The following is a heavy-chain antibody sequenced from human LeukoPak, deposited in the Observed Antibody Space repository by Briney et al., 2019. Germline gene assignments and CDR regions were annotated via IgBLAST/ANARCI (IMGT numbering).Heavy chain of an antibody. V-gene: IGHV3-7*01. Sequence: GVSLRRSWAGCGFAGSECWMRWVRQAPGKGLEWVAYIKKTGSETYYVDSVKGRFTITRDNTRNSLFLQMYSLRAEDTAVYFCAREDGYCGGGTCYSYFDSWGQGTLVTVSS. CDR2: IKKTGSET. CDR1: GFAGSECW. D-gene: IGHD2-15*01. J-gene: IGHJ4*02. CDR3: AREDGYCGGGTCYSYFDS.